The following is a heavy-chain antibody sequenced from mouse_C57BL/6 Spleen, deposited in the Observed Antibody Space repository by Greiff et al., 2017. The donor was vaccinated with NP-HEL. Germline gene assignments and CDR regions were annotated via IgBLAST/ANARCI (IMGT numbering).Heavy chain of an antibody. CDR2: IRNKANGYTT. Sequence: EVNVVESGGGLVQPGGSLSLSCAASGFTFTDYYMSWVRQPPGKALEWLGFIRNKANGYTTEYSASVKGRFTISRDNSQSILYLQMNALRAEDSATYYCARCPHWERFDYWGQGTTLTVSS. V-gene: IGHV7-3*01. CDR1: GFTFTDYY. D-gene: IGHD4-1*01. J-gene: IGHJ2*01. CDR3: ARCPHWERFDY.